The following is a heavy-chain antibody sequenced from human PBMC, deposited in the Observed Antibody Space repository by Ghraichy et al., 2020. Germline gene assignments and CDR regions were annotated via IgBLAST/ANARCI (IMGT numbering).Heavy chain of an antibody. Sequence: LSLTCAASGFTFSSYAVSWVRQAPGKGLEWVSAISGSGANTYYAVSVNGRFTISRDNSKNTLYLQMNSLRAEDTAVYYCAKDRALGGGSCFDYWGQGALVTVSS. CDR1: GFTFSSYA. D-gene: IGHD2-15*01. V-gene: IGHV3-23*01. CDR3: AKDRALGGGSCFDY. CDR2: ISGSGANT. J-gene: IGHJ4*02.